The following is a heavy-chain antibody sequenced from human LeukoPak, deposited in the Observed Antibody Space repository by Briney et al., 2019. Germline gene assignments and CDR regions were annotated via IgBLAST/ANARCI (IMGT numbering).Heavy chain of an antibody. D-gene: IGHD6-19*01. J-gene: IGHJ4*02. Sequence: GSLRLSCAASGFTFSSYSMNWVRQAPGKGLEWVSYISSSSSTIYYADSVKGRFTISRDNARNSLFLQMNSLRAEDTAVYYCARDPVGYSSGHFDSWGQGNLVTVSS. V-gene: IGHV3-48*04. CDR1: GFTFSSYS. CDR3: ARDPVGYSSGHFDS. CDR2: ISSSSSTI.